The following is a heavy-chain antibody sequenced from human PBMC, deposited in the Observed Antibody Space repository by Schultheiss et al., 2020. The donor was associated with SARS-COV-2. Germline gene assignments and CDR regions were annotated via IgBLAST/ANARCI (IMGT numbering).Heavy chain of an antibody. CDR2: ISHDGRKS. Sequence: GGSLRLSCAASGFTFSTYWVHWVRQAPGKGLEWVALISHDGRKSFYAASVKGRFTISRDNSKNSLYLQMNSLRAEDTAVYYCAREDYWGQGTLVTVSS. CDR3: AREDY. V-gene: IGHV3-30*03. J-gene: IGHJ4*02. CDR1: GFTFSTYW.